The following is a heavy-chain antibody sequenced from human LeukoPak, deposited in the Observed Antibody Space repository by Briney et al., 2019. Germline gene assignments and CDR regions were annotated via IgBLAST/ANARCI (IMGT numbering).Heavy chain of an antibody. CDR3: ARAVGGYGDYTFDY. D-gene: IGHD4-17*01. V-gene: IGHV1-69*04. CDR1: GYTFTSYA. J-gene: IGHJ4*02. CDR2: IIPILGIA. Sequence: SVKVSCKASGYTFTSYAISWVRQAPGQGLEWMGRIIPILGIANYAQKFQGRVTITADKSTSTAYMELSSLRSEDTAVYYCARAVGGYGDYTFDYWGQGTLVTVSS.